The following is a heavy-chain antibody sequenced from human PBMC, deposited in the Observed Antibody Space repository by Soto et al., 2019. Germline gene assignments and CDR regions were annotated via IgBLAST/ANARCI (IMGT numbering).Heavy chain of an antibody. J-gene: IGHJ5*02. CDR2: IYYSGST. CDR3: ASSDSSSFTGWFDP. Sequence: SETLSLTCTVSGGSISSSSYYWGWIRQPPGKGLEWIGSIYYSGSTYYNPSLKSRVTVSVDTSKNQFSLKLSSVTAADTAVYYCASSDSSSFTGWFDPWGQGTLVTVSS. V-gene: IGHV4-39*01. CDR1: GGSISSSSYY. D-gene: IGHD6-6*01.